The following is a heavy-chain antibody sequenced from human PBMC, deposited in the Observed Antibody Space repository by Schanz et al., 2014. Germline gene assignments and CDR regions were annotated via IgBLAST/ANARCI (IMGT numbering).Heavy chain of an antibody. CDR2: VHYSGST. V-gene: IGHV4-39*01. CDR1: GGSINGGTFY. D-gene: IGHD5-12*01. J-gene: IGHJ4*02. CDR3: AKHGQGAYSGFLPDYFDS. Sequence: LLLHESGPGRVRPSETLSLTCTVSGGSINGGTFYGGWIRQSPGKGLEGIGSVHYSGSTYYKSSLKGRLAIPVATSKNLFPLRVTSGTAADTAIYFCAKHGQGAYSGFLPDYFDSWGPGTLVTVSS.